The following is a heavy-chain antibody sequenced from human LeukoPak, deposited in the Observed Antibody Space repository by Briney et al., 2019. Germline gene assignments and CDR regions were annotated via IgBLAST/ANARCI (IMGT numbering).Heavy chain of an antibody. CDR2: IYYSGRT. Sequence: PSETLSLTRNVSGGSIVSSNHYWGWIRQPPGKGLEWIGSIYYSGRTYSNPSLKSRVTISVDMYENQFSLKLNSLTAADTAVYYCARQTDYDILTGTQRGYGMDVWGQGTTVTVSS. V-gene: IGHV4-39*01. J-gene: IGHJ6*02. CDR3: ARQTDYDILTGTQRGYGMDV. CDR1: GGSIVSSNHY. D-gene: IGHD3-9*01.